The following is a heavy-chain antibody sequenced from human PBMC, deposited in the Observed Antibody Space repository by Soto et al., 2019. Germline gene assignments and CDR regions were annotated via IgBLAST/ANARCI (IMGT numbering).Heavy chain of an antibody. V-gene: IGHV6-1*01. CDR1: GDSVSSNSAA. D-gene: IGHD2-2*01. CDR3: ARTSGWFDY. Sequence: SQTLSLTCAISGDSVSSNSAAWNWIRQSPSRGLGYLGRTYYRSKWYIEYASSVKSRMTIKPDKTKNQFSLQLNSMTPDDTGVYYCARTSGWFDYWGQGTLVTVSS. J-gene: IGHJ5*01. CDR2: TYYRSKWYI.